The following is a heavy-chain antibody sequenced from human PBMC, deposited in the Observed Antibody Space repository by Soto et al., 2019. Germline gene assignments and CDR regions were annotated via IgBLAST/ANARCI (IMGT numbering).Heavy chain of an antibody. J-gene: IGHJ5*02. CDR2: FYSSGSI. CDR3: WRMYSSGSGWFHP. V-gene: IGHV4-31*08. D-gene: IGHD6-19*01. Sequence: SETLSLTCFVSGYSITAGGYYWSWIRHHPGKGLEWIGSFYSSGSIIYNPSLRSRVSISGDTSSNQFSMSLTSVTAADTARYYCWRMYSSGSGWFHPWGQGTLVTVSS. CDR1: GYSITAGGYY.